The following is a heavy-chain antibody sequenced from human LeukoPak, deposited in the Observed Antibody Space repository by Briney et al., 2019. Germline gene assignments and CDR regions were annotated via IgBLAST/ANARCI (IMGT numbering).Heavy chain of an antibody. D-gene: IGHD2-2*01. Sequence: GGSLRLSCAASGFTFSNFAMSWVRQAPGKGLEWVSAISGSGGSSYYADSVKGRVTISRDNSKNTLYLQMNSLRADDTAVYYCAKAYCSSTSCYAQGYYGMDVWGQGTTVTVSS. J-gene: IGHJ6*02. CDR1: GFTFSNFA. CDR2: ISGSGGSS. CDR3: AKAYCSSTSCYAQGYYGMDV. V-gene: IGHV3-23*01.